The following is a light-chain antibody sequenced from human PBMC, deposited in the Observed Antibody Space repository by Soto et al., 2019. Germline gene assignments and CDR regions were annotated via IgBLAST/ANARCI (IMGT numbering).Light chain of an antibody. CDR1: SGSIASGY. Sequence: NFMLTQPHSVSESPGKTVTISCTGTSGSIASGYVQWYQQRPGSAPTTLIYEDDQRPAGVPDRFSGSIDTSSNSASLIISGLRTEDEADYYCQSTDGNSMVFGGGTKFTVL. J-gene: IGLJ2*01. CDR2: EDD. V-gene: IGLV6-57*02. CDR3: QSTDGNSMV.